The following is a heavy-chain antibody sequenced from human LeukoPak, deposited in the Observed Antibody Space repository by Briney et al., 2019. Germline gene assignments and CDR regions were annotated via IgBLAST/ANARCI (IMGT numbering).Heavy chain of an antibody. Sequence: PGRSLRLSCAASGFTFDDYAMHWVRQAPGKGLEWVSGISWNSGSIGYADSVKGRFTISRDNAKNSLYLQMNSLRAEDTALYYCAKDMEPIYGAFDIWGQGTMVTVSS. J-gene: IGHJ3*02. CDR3: AKDMEPIYGAFDI. CDR2: ISWNSGSI. D-gene: IGHD1-26*01. CDR1: GFTFDDYA. V-gene: IGHV3-9*01.